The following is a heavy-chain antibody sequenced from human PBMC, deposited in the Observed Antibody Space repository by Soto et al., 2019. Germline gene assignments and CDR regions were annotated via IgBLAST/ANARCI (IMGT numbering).Heavy chain of an antibody. J-gene: IGHJ4*02. CDR1: GGSISGAY. V-gene: IGHV4-59*12. CDR2: IYYPGST. Sequence: PSETLSLTCSVSGGSISGAYWSWIRQPPGKGPEWIGYIYYPGSTMYNPSLESRVTISVDTSKNQFSLKLSSVTAADTAVYYCARDKITGLFDYWGQGTLVTVSS. D-gene: IGHD2-8*02. CDR3: ARDKITGLFDY.